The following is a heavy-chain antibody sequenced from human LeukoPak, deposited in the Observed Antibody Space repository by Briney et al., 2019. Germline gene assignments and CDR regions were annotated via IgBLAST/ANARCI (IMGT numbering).Heavy chain of an antibody. Sequence: ETLSLTCTVSGGSISSYYWSWIWQPPGKGLEWVSAISGSGGSTYYADSVKGRFTISRDNSKNTLYLQMNSLRAEDTAVYYCAKGVLGFDYWGQGTLVTVSS. D-gene: IGHD3-10*01. CDR1: GGSISSYY. CDR3: AKGVLGFDY. V-gene: IGHV3-23*01. J-gene: IGHJ4*02. CDR2: ISGSGGST.